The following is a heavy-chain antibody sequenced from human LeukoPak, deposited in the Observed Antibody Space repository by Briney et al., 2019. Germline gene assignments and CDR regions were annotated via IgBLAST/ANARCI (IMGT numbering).Heavy chain of an antibody. V-gene: IGHV3-23*01. J-gene: IGHJ4*02. CDR2: ISGSGVMT. CDR3: AKDRSIGTYYTFDH. D-gene: IGHD1-26*01. Sequence: GGSLRLSCAASGFTFSDYAMTWVRQAPGKGLEWVATISGSGVMTYYADSVKGRFTVSGDTSKNTIYLQMHSLTAADTAVYYCAKDRSIGTYYTFDHWGQGTLVTVSS. CDR1: GFTFSDYA.